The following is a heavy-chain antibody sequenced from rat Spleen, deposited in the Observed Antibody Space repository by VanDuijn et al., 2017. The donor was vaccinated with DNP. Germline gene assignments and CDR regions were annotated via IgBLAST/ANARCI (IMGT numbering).Heavy chain of an antibody. V-gene: IGHV5-25*01. D-gene: IGHD1-4*01. Sequence: EVQLVESGGGLVQPGRSLKLSCAASGFTFSNYDMAWVRQAPTKGLEWVASISTSGGSTYYRDSVKGRFTVSRDNAKSTLYLQMSKLGSDDTAIYYCAREAAGVDYWGQGVMVTVSS. CDR1: GFTFSNYD. J-gene: IGHJ2*01. CDR2: ISTSGGST. CDR3: AREAAGVDY.